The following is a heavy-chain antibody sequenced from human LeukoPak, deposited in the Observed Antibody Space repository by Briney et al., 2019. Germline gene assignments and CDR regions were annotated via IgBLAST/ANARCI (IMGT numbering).Heavy chain of an antibody. J-gene: IGHJ6*02. Sequence: SETLSLTCTVSGGSISSSNHHWDWIRQPPGKGLEWIGNIYYSGSTYYNPSLKSRVTISVDTSKNQFSLKLSSVTAADTAVYYCARGPPRRYCSSTSCYVRLYYYYGMDVWGQGTTVTVSS. CDR2: IYYSGST. CDR1: GGSISSSNHH. CDR3: ARGPPRRYCSSTSCYVRLYYYYGMDV. D-gene: IGHD2-2*01. V-gene: IGHV4-39*07.